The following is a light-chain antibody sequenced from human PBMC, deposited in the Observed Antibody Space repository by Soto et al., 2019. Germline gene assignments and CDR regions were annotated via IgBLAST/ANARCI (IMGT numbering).Light chain of an antibody. CDR2: AAS. V-gene: IGKV1-9*01. J-gene: IGKJ3*01. CDR1: QDVSRY. CDR3: QQLNSYVFA. Sequence: DIQLTQSPSFLSASVGDRVTITCRASQDVSRYLAWYQQKPGKAPNLLIYAASTLRSGVPSRFSGSGSETEFPLTISSLQPEDFATYYCQQLNSYVFAFGPGTTVDIK.